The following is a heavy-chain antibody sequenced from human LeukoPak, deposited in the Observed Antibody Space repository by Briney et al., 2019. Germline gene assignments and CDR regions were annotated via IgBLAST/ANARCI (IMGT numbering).Heavy chain of an antibody. CDR2: ISYDGSNK. CDR3: ARLGVAVADSDY. J-gene: IGHJ4*02. Sequence: HPGRSLGLSCAASGFTFSSYAMHWVRQAPGKGLEWVAVISYDGSNKYYADSVKGRFTISRDNSKNTLYLQMNSLRAEDTAVYYCARLGVAVADSDYWGQGTLVTVSS. CDR1: GFTFSSYA. V-gene: IGHV3-30-3*01. D-gene: IGHD6-19*01.